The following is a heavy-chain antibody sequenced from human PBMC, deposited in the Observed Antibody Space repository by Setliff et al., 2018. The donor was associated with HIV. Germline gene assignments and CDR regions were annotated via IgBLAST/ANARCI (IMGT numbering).Heavy chain of an antibody. J-gene: IGHJ6*03. CDR2: VSTRGDYT. V-gene: IGHV3-23*01. CDR3: ARDGAVATWGDYYYYMDV. CDR1: GFSFSSYA. Sequence: GGSLRLSCAASGFSFSSYAMGWVRQAPGKGLEWVSVVSTRGDYTYFADSVKGRFTISRDNSKNTVFLQIKSPRAEDTAVYYCARDGAVATWGDYYYYMDVWGKGTTVTVSS. D-gene: IGHD5-12*01.